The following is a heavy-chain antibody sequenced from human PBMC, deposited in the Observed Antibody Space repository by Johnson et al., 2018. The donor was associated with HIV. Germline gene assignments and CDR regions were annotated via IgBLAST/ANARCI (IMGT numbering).Heavy chain of an antibody. CDR3: AKERQLVRAFDI. CDR2: IWYDGSNK. CDR1: GFTFSSYA. D-gene: IGHD6-6*01. Sequence: QVQLVESGGGVVQPGRSLRLSCAASGFTFSSYAMHWVRQAPGKGLQWVAVIWYDGSNKYYADSVKGRFTISRDNSKNTLYLKMNSLRAVDTAVYYCAKERQLVRAFDIWGQGTMVTVSS. V-gene: IGHV3-30-3*01. J-gene: IGHJ3*02.